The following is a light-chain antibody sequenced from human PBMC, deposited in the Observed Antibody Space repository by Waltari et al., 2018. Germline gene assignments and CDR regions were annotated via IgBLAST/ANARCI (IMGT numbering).Light chain of an antibody. J-gene: IGKJ3*01. V-gene: IGKV4-1*01. CDR3: QQYEG. Sequence: DIVMTQSPDPLAVSLGERATINCKSSQSVLYSSNNKNYLAWYQQKPGQPPKLLIYWASTRESGVPDRFSGSGSGTDFTLTISSLQAEDVAVYYCQQYEGFGPGTKVDIK. CDR2: WAS. CDR1: QSVLYSSNNKNY.